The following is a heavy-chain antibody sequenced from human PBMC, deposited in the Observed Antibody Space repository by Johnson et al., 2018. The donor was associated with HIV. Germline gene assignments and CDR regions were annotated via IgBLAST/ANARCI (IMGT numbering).Heavy chain of an antibody. V-gene: IGHV3-66*01. D-gene: IGHD2-15*01. J-gene: IGHJ3*02. CDR3: ARSKDCSVGTCPDAFDI. Sequence: VQLVESGGGLVQPGRSLRLSCTASGFTFGDYAMSWVRQAPGKGLEWVSVIYSGGSTFYADSVKGRFTISRDNSKNTLYLQMNSLRAEDTAVYYCARSKDCSVGTCPDAFDIWGQGTLVIVSS. CDR2: IYSGGST. CDR1: GFTFGDYA.